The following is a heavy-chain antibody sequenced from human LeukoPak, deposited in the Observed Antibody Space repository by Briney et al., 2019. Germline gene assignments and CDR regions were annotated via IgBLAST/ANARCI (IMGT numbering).Heavy chain of an antibody. D-gene: IGHD4-17*01. CDR1: GGTFSSYA. CDR3: TVYGDYEVY. V-gene: IGHV1-69*06. Sequence: ASVKLSCKASGGTFSSYAISLVRQAPGQGLEWMGVIIPIFGTANCAQKFQGRVTITADKSTSTAYMELSSLRSEDTAVYYCTVYGDYEVYWGQGTLVTVSS. J-gene: IGHJ4*02. CDR2: IIPIFGTA.